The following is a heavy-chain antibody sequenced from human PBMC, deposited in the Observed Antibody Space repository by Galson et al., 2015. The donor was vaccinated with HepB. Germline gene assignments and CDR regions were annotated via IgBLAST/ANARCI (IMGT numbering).Heavy chain of an antibody. D-gene: IGHD3-22*01. CDR3: AGDSPTNYDSSGYYFPKLDP. J-gene: IGHJ5*02. Sequence: SLRLSCAASGFTFSSYAMHWVRQAPGKGLEWVAVISYDGSNKYYADSVKGRFTISRDNSKNTLYLQMNSLRAEDTAVYYCAGDSPTNYDSSGYYFPKLDPWGQGTLVTVSS. CDR2: ISYDGSNK. CDR1: GFTFSSYA. V-gene: IGHV3-30-3*01.